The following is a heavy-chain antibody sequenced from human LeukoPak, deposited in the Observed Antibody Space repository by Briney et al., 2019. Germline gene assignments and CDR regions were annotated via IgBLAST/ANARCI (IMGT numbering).Heavy chain of an antibody. D-gene: IGHD6-13*01. Sequence: PGDSLKMSCKGSGYRFTTYWIAWVRQMPGKGLEWMGIIYPGDSDTRYSPSFQGHVTISADKSITAAYLQWSSLKASDTAMYYCARGSSSWYLGYFDYWGQGTQVTVSS. V-gene: IGHV5-51*01. CDR3: ARGSSSWYLGYFDY. CDR1: GYRFTTYW. CDR2: IYPGDSDT. J-gene: IGHJ4*02.